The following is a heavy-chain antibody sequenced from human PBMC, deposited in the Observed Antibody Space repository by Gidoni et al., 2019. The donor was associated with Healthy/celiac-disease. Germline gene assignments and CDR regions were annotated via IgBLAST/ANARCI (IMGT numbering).Heavy chain of an antibody. CDR1: GFTFSSYG. V-gene: IGHV3-30*03. CDR2: ISYDGSNK. Sequence: QVQLVESGGGVVQPGRSLRLSCAACGFTFSSYGMHWVRQAPGKGLEWVAVISYDGSNKYYADSVKGRFTISRDNSKNTLYLQMNSLRAEDTAVYYCATGGVVGATAFDYWGQGTLVTVSS. D-gene: IGHD1-26*01. CDR3: ATGGVVGATAFDY. J-gene: IGHJ4*02.